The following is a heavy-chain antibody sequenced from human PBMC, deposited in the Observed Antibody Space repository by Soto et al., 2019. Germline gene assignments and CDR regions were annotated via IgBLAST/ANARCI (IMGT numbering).Heavy chain of an antibody. D-gene: IGHD3-16*01. J-gene: IGHJ4*02. CDR3: STAPDNWGGYGTNY. CDR2: ISGGGGRT. CDR1: GFTFSSYA. Sequence: EVQLLESGGVLVQPGGSLRLSCTASGFTFSSYAMSWVRQAPGKALEWVSAISGGGGRTYYADSVKGRFTISRDNPKYTLYLHMNSQQTEDTALYYSSTAPDNWGGYGTNYWGQGTLVTFAS. V-gene: IGHV3-23*01.